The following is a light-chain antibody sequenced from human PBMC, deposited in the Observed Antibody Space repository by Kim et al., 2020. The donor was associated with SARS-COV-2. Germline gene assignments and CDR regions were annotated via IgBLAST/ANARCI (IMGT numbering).Light chain of an antibody. CDR3: RSYASSLTGVV. V-gene: IGLV2-14*03. Sequence: QSLTLSCAGHSSNVGASHDVSWYQHHPGKAPKLIIYDISNRPSGVPNRFSGSKSGNSASLTISGLQAEDGADYYCRSYASSLTGVVFGGGTQLTVL. J-gene: IGLJ2*01. CDR1: SSNVGASHD. CDR2: DIS.